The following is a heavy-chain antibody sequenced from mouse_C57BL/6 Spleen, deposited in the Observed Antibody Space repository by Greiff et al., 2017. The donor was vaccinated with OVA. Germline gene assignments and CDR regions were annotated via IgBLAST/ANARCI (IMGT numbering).Heavy chain of an antibody. D-gene: IGHD2-4*01. Sequence: DVKLQESGPGLVKPSQSLSLTCSVTGYSITSGYYWNWIRQFPGNKLEWMGYISYDGSNNYNPSLKNRISITRDTSKNQFFLKLNSVTTEDTATYYCARDYDYDGYFDVWGTGTTVTVSS. J-gene: IGHJ1*03. CDR1: GYSITSGYY. V-gene: IGHV3-6*01. CDR2: ISYDGSN. CDR3: ARDYDYDGYFDV.